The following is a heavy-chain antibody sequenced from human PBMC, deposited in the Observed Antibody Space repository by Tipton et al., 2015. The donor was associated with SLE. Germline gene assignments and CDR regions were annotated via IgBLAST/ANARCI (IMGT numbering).Heavy chain of an antibody. CDR3: ASAHYYAFDL. Sequence: TLSLTCTVSGYSISSGYYWGWIRQPPGKGLEWIGYIYTSGSTNYNPSLKSRVTISVDTSKNHFSLKLSSVTAADTAVYYCASAHYYAFDLWGQGTMVTVSS. V-gene: IGHV4-38-2*02. J-gene: IGHJ3*01. CDR1: GYSISSGYY. D-gene: IGHD3-10*01. CDR2: IYTSGST.